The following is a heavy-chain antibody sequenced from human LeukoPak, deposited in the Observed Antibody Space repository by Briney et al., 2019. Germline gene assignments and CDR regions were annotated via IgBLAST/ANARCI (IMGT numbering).Heavy chain of an antibody. Sequence: GRSLRLSCAASGFTFDDYAMHWVRQAPGKGLEWVSGISWNRGSIGYADSVKGRFTISRDNAKNSLYLQMNSLRAEDTALYYCAKGPYDSSGYNWFDPWGQGTPATVSS. CDR3: AKGPYDSSGYNWFDP. CDR2: ISWNRGSI. D-gene: IGHD3-22*01. J-gene: IGHJ5*02. CDR1: GFTFDDYA. V-gene: IGHV3-9*01.